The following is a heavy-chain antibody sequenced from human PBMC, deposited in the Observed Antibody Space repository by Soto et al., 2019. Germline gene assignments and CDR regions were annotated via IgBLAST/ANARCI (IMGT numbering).Heavy chain of an antibody. V-gene: IGHV3-23*01. CDR2: ITGTSDTI. J-gene: IGHJ4*02. CDR3: ARDLVAAPRTSMDY. CDR1: GFSFSSYA. D-gene: IGHD6-13*01. Sequence: EVQLLESGGGLVQPGGSLRLSCAASGFSFSSYAMSWVRQAPGKGLEWVAVITGTSDTIYYADSVKGRFTISRDNSKTTLYLLMNSLRAEDTAVYYCARDLVAAPRTSMDYWGQGTLVTVSS.